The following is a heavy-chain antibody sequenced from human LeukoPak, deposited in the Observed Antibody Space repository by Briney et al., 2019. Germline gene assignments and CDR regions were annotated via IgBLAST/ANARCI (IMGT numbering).Heavy chain of an antibody. CDR2: ISAYNGNT. V-gene: IGHV1-18*01. J-gene: IGHJ4*02. CDR3: ARGGETFGGVIVITEYYFDY. Sequence: ASVKVSCKASGYTFTSYGISWVRQAPGQGLEWMGWISAYNGNTNYAQKLQGRVTMTTDTSTSTAYMELRSLRSDDTAVYYCARGGETFGGVIVITEYYFDYWGQGTLVTVFS. D-gene: IGHD3-16*02. CDR1: GYTFTSYG.